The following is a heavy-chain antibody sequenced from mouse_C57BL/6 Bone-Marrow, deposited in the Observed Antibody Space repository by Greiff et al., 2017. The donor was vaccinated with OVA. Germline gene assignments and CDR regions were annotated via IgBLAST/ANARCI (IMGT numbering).Heavy chain of an antibody. D-gene: IGHD1-1*01. J-gene: IGHJ3*01. CDR2: ISNGGGST. CDR3: ARPGGSSTWFAY. V-gene: IGHV5-12*01. CDR1: GFTFSDYY. Sequence: EVKLMESGGGLVQPGGSLKLSCAASGFTFSDYYMYWVRQTPEKRLEWVAYISNGGGSTYYPDTVKGRFPISRDNAKNTLYLQMSRLKSEDTAMYYCARPGGSSTWFAYWGQGTLVTVSA.